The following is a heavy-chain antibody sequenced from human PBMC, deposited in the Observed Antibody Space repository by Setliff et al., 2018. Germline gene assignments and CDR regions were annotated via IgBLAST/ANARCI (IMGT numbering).Heavy chain of an antibody. CDR2: IYYSGST. V-gene: IGHV4-39*07. Sequence: PSETLSLTCTVSGGSISSGSYYWGWIRQPPGKGLEWIGSIYYSGSTYYNPSLKSRVTISVDTSKNQFSLKLSSVTAADTAVYYCARSSSGSPYYYYAMDVWGQGTTVTVSS. D-gene: IGHD3-10*01. CDR3: ARSSSGSPYYYYAMDV. J-gene: IGHJ6*02. CDR1: GGSISSGSYY.